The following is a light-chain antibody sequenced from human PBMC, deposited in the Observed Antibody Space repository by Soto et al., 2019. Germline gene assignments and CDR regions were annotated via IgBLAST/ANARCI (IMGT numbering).Light chain of an antibody. V-gene: IGLV2-14*01. CDR1: SSDVGDRNY. CDR2: EVT. J-gene: IGLJ3*02. Sequence: QSALTQPASVSGSPGQSITISCTGTSSDVGDRNYVSWYQQHPGKAPKLIIYEVTNRPSGVSDRFSGSKSGNTASLTISGLQAEDEADYHCSSYIRSSSSWVFGGGTKVTVL. CDR3: SSYIRSSSSWV.